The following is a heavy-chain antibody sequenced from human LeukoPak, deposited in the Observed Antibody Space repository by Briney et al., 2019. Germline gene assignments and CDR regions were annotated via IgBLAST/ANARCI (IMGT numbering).Heavy chain of an antibody. CDR3: ARGGQWLVYYYYYMDV. D-gene: IGHD6-19*01. J-gene: IGHJ6*03. CDR2: IKQDGSEK. V-gene: IGHV3-7*01. CDR1: GFTFSNAW. Sequence: GGSLRLSCAASGFTFSNAWMSWVRQAPGKGLEWVANIKQDGSEKYYVDSVKGRFTISRDNAKNSLYLQMNSLRAEDTAVYYCARGGQWLVYYYYYMDVWGKGTTVTVSS.